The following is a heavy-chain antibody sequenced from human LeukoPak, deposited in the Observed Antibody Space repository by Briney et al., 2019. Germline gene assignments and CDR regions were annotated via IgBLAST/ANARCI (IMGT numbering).Heavy chain of an antibody. J-gene: IGHJ4*02. V-gene: IGHV3-23*01. CDR2: ISGSGGST. Sequence: GGSLRLSCAASGFTFSSYAMSWVRQAPGKGLEWVSAISGSGGSTYYADSVKGRFTISRDNSKNTLYLQMNSLRAEDTAVYYCAKVSGYYGTFSWFDYWGQGTLVTVSS. D-gene: IGHD3-22*01. CDR1: GFTFSSYA. CDR3: AKVSGYYGTFSWFDY.